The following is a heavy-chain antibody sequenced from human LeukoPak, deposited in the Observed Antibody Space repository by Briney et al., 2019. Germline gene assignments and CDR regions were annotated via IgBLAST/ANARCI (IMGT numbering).Heavy chain of an antibody. D-gene: IGHD3/OR15-3a*01. V-gene: IGHV3-20*04. J-gene: IGHJ6*03. CDR2: INWNGGST. Sequence: GGSLRLSCAASGFTFDDYGMSWVRQARGKGLEWVSGINWNGGSTGYADSVKGRFTISRDNDKNSLYLQMNSLRAEDTALYYCARDQGLSSYYYYMDVWGKGTTVTVSS. CDR3: ARDQGLSSYYYYMDV. CDR1: GFTFDDYG.